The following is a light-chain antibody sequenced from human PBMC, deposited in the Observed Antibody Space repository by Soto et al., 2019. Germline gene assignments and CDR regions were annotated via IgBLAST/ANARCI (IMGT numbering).Light chain of an antibody. J-gene: IGKJ4*02. CDR3: QQYSYWAIT. CDR2: GAS. Sequence: HSPATLSVCPAGGASLSCRASHIVDSNLAWYQQQPGQPPRLLICGASTRPTGLPARFSSSGSGTEFTLTIILLQYEDSTVYCCQQYSYWAITFGGGTKVDI. V-gene: IGKV3D-15*01. CDR1: HIVDSN.